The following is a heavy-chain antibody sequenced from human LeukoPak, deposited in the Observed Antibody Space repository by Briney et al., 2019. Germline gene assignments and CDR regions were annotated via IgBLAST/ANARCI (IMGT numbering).Heavy chain of an antibody. CDR2: ISGSGSYT. D-gene: IGHD3-10*01. V-gene: IGHV3-23*01. CDR1: GLTFPSCA. CDR3: AKDLVNYYGSGSYYNG. J-gene: IGHJ4*02. Sequence: PGGSLRLSCAASGLTFPSCAMSWFRQAPGKGLEWLSAISGSGSYTSYADSVKGRFTISRDNSKNTLYLQMNSLRAEDTAVYYCAKDLVNYYGSGSYYNGWGQGTLVTVSS.